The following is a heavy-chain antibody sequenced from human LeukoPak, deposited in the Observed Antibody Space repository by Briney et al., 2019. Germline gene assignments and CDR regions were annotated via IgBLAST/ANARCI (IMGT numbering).Heavy chain of an antibody. CDR1: GFIFRNYA. CDR2: ISGSGVIT. CDR3: AKEWWEPTRDDYFDY. V-gene: IGHV3-23*01. Sequence: GGSLRLSCTASGFIFRNYAMSWVRQAPGKGLEWVSVISGSGVITYYADSVKGRFTISRDNSKNTLYLQLNSLRAEDTAVYYCAKEWWEPTRDDYFDYWGQGTLVTVSS. J-gene: IGHJ4*02. D-gene: IGHD1-26*01.